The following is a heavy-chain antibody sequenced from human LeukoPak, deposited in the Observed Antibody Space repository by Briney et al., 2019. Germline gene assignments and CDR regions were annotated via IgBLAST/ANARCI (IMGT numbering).Heavy chain of an antibody. CDR1: GFTFSSYS. V-gene: IGHV3-48*01. D-gene: IGHD3-22*01. CDR3: AKVILHPYYYDSSGYPLDY. Sequence: GGSLRLSCAASGFTFSSYSMNWVRQAPGKGLEWVSYISSGSGTIYYADSVKGRFTISRDNSKNTLYLQMNSLRAEDTAVYYCAKVILHPYYYDSSGYPLDYWGQGTLVTVSS. J-gene: IGHJ4*02. CDR2: ISSGSGTI.